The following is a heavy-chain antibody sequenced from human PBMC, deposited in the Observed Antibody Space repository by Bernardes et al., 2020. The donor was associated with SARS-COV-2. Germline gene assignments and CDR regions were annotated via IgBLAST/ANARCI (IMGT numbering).Heavy chain of an antibody. CDR1: GFIFSSYA. Sequence: GGSLRLSCAASGFIFSSYAMTWVRQAPGKGLEWVSSISGGVVNTNYYADSVKGRFTISRDNSKNTLSLQMNSLRAEDAAIYYCAKEMSGDLYYYYGMDVWGQGTTVTVSS. J-gene: IGHJ6*02. CDR2: ISGGVVNT. D-gene: IGHD2-21*01. CDR3: AKEMSGDLYYYYGMDV. V-gene: IGHV3-23*01.